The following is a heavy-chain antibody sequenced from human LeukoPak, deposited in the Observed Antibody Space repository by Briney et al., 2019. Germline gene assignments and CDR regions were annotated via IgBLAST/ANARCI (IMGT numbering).Heavy chain of an antibody. V-gene: IGHV4-30-2*01. Sequence: SETLSLTCAVSGGSISSGGYSWSWIRQPPGKGLEWIGYIYHSGSTYYNPSLKSRVAISVDRSKNQFSLKLSSVTAADTAVYYCARGGSSSWRFDYWGQGTLVTVSS. J-gene: IGHJ4*02. CDR2: IYHSGST. CDR3: ARGGSSSWRFDY. D-gene: IGHD6-13*01. CDR1: GGSISSGGYS.